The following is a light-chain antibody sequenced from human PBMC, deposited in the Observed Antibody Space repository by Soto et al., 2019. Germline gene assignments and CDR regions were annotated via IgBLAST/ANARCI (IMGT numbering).Light chain of an antibody. Sequence: EIVLTQSPASLSVSPGDRATLSCRASQSVRSNLAWYQQKPGQAPRLLIFGASTRATGIPGRFSGSGSGTEFALTISSLQSEDFAIYHCQQYNNWPPTFGQGTKV. V-gene: IGKV3-15*01. CDR2: GAS. CDR3: QQYNNWPPT. CDR1: QSVRSN. J-gene: IGKJ1*01.